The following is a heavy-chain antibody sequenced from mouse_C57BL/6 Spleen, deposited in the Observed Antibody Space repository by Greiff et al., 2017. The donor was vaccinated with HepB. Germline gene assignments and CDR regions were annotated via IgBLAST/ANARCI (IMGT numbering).Heavy chain of an antibody. CDR2: ISYDGSN. D-gene: IGHD2-5*01. CDR1: GYSITSGYY. V-gene: IGHV3-6*01. Sequence: VQLKESGPGLVKPSQSLSLTCSVTGYSITSGYYWNWLRQFPGNKLEWMGYISYDGSNNYNPSLKNRISITRDTSKNQFFLKLNSVTTEDTATYYCARGGDYYSNYAGWYFDVWGTGTTVTVSS. J-gene: IGHJ1*03. CDR3: ARGGDYYSNYAGWYFDV.